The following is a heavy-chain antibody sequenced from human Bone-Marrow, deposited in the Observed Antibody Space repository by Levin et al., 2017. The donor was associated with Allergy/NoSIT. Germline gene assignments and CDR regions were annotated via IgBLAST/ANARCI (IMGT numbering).Heavy chain of an antibody. Sequence: SGPTLVKPTQTLTLTCTFSGFSLNTEGVGVGWIRQAPGKALEWLALIYWDADKRHNPSLRSRLTITKDTSKNLVVLRLTDVDPGDTATYFSAHYPVNVSRIFNFWGQGIEVTVSP. J-gene: IGHJ4*02. CDR2: IYWDADK. D-gene: IGHD4-17*01. CDR1: GFSLNTEGVG. V-gene: IGHV2-5*02. CDR3: AHYPVNVSRIFNF.